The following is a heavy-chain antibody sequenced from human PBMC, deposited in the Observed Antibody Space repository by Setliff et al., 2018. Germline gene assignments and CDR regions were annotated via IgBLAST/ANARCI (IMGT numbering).Heavy chain of an antibody. CDR3: AREVWNIYDNDNSWSGYSDH. CDR2: IRQDGTNK. J-gene: IGHJ4*02. CDR1: GFTISNYW. V-gene: IGHV3-7*03. D-gene: IGHD3-3*01. Sequence: SLRLSCAASGFTISNYWMAWVRQAPGKGLEWVADIRQDGTNKYYVDSVKGRFTISRDNAKNSLYLQMNSLRAEDTALYYCAREVWNIYDNDNSWSGYSDHWGQGTLVTVSS.